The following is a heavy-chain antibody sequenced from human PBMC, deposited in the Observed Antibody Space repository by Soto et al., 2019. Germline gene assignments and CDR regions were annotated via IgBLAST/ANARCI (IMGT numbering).Heavy chain of an antibody. V-gene: IGHV1-8*01. CDR1: GYTFTSYD. CDR2: MNPNSGNT. J-gene: IGHJ6*02. CDR3: AREAISGVYYYGMDV. Sequence: QVQMVQSGAEVKKPGASVKVSCKASGYTFTSYDINWVRQATGQGLEWMGWMNPNSGNTGYAQKFQGRVTMTRNTSISTAYMKLSSLRSEDTAVYYCAREAISGVYYYGMDVWGQGTTVTVSS. D-gene: IGHD3-10*01.